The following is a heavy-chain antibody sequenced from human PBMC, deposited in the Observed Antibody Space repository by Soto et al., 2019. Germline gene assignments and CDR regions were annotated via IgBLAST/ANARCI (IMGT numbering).Heavy chain of an antibody. V-gene: IGHV3-9*01. D-gene: IGHD6-19*01. J-gene: IGHJ3*02. CDR1: GFPFDDYA. Sequence: PGGSLRLSCAASGFPFDDYAMHWVRHAPGKGLEWVSGISWNSGSIGYADSVKGRFTISRDNAKNSLYLQMNSLRAEDTALYYCAKDIGYSSDLGAFDIWGQGTMVTVSS. CDR3: AKDIGYSSDLGAFDI. CDR2: ISWNSGSI.